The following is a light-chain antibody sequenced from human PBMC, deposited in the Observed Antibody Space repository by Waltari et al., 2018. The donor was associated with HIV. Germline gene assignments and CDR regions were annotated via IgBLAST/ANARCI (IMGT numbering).Light chain of an antibody. CDR1: SSDGGGYNY. J-gene: IGLJ2*01. V-gene: IGLV2-8*01. CDR2: DVI. CDR3: SSHAGSKVV. Sequence: QSALTQPPSASGSPGQSVTLPCTGTSSDGGGYNYVSWHQQHPGKAPKLMIYDVIKRPSGVPDRFSGSKSGNTASLTVSGLQPEDEADYYCSSHAGSKVVFGGGTRLTVL.